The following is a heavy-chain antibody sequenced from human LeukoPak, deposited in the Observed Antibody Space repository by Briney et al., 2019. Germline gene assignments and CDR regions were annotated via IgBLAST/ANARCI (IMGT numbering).Heavy chain of an antibody. CDR3: AKDPRGYSGYDIDY. D-gene: IGHD5-12*01. Sequence: GGSLRLSCAASGFTFSSYTMGWVRQPPGKGLEWVSAIRGSGGSIYYADSVKGRFTISRDNFKNILYLQMNSLRAEDTALYYCAKDPRGYSGYDIDYWGQGTLVTVSS. V-gene: IGHV3-23*01. CDR2: IRGSGGSI. CDR1: GFTFSSYT. J-gene: IGHJ4*02.